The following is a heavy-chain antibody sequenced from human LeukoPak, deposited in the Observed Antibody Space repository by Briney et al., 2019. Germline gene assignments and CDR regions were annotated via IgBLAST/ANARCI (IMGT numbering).Heavy chain of an antibody. CDR3: ARAFPTAGTPYMFDL. CDR1: GYTFTSYG. D-gene: IGHD6-13*01. V-gene: IGHV1-18*01. CDR2: INGYNDNT. Sequence: ASVKVSRKASGYTFTSYGITWVRQAPGQGLEWMGWINGYNDNTNYVQKLQGRVTMTTDTSTNTAYMDLRRLISDDTAVYYCARAFPTAGTPYMFDLWGQGTLVTVSS. J-gene: IGHJ5*02.